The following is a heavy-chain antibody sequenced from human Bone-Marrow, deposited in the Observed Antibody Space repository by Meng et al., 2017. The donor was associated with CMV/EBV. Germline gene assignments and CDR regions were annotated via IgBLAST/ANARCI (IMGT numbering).Heavy chain of an antibody. V-gene: IGHV4-39*01. CDR3: ARLPKYSSSFDY. Sequence: SETLSLTCTVSGDSISTSDYYWGWIRQPPGKGLEWIGSIYYSGSTYYNPSLKSRVTISVDTSKNQFSLKLSSVTAADTAVYYCARLPKYSSSFDYWGQGTLVTVSS. D-gene: IGHD6-6*01. CDR2: IYYSGST. CDR1: GDSISTSDYY. J-gene: IGHJ4*02.